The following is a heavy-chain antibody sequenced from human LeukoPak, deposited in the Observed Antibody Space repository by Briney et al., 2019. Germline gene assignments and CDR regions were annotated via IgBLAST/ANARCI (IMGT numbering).Heavy chain of an antibody. CDR1: GGSFSVYY. D-gene: IGHD3-10*01. Sequence: SETLSLTCAVYGGSFSVYYWSWIRQPPGKGLEWIGEINHSGSTNYNPSLKSRVTISVDTSKNQFSLKLSSVTAADTAMYYCARRPRGVIIKSWFDPWGQGTLVTVSS. J-gene: IGHJ5*02. V-gene: IGHV4-34*01. CDR2: INHSGST. CDR3: ARRPRGVIIKSWFDP.